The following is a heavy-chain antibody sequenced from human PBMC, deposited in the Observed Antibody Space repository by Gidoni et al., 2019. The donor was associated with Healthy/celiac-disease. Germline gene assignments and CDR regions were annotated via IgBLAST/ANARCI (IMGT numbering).Heavy chain of an antibody. Sequence: EVQLLESGGGLVQPGGSLRLSCAASGFTFSSYAMSWVRQAPGKGLEWVSAISGSGGSTYHADSVKGRFTISRDNSKNTLYLQMNSLRAEDTAVYYCAKDRYYGSGSYYLPPLGYYYYYGMDIWGQGTTVTVSS. J-gene: IGHJ6*02. D-gene: IGHD3-10*01. CDR3: AKDRYYGSGSYYLPPLGYYYYYGMDI. CDR2: ISGSGGST. CDR1: GFTFSSYA. V-gene: IGHV3-23*01.